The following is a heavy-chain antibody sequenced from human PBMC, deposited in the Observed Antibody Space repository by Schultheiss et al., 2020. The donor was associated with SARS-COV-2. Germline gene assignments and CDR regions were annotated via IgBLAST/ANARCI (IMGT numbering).Heavy chain of an antibody. V-gene: IGHV3-15*01. CDR1: GFTFDDYA. CDR3: TTDPWHGMDV. D-gene: IGHD5-12*01. Sequence: GGSLRLSCAASGFTFDDYAMHWVRQAPGKGLEWVGRIKSKTDGGTTDYAAPVKGRFTISRDDSKNTLYLQMNSLKTEDTAVYYCTTDPWHGMDVWGQGTTVTVSS. J-gene: IGHJ6*02. CDR2: IKSKTDGGTT.